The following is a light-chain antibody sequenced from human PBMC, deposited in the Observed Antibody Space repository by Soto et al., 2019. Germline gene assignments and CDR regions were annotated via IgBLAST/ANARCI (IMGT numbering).Light chain of an antibody. CDR3: GTWDSSLSAGV. CDR2: ANN. J-gene: IGLJ3*02. V-gene: IGLV1-51*02. Sequence: QSVLTQPPSVSAAPGQKVTISCSGSSSNIANDYVSWYQQLPEAAPKLLIYANNKRPSGIPDRFSGSKSGTSATLGITGLQTGEEADYYCGTWDSSLSAGVFGEGTKLTVL. CDR1: SSNIANDY.